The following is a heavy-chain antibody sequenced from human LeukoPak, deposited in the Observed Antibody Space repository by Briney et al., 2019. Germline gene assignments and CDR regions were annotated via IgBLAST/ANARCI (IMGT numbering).Heavy chain of an antibody. V-gene: IGHV3-23*01. CDR1: GLTFSSYA. D-gene: IGHD3/OR15-3a*01. Sequence: GGSLRLSCAASGLTFSSYAMSWVRQAPGKGLEWVSHITGSGDTTYYGDPVKGRFTISRDNSKNTLYLQMSSLRAEDTAVYYXARXXRPGLVXSXDYWGQXXXVTV. J-gene: IGHJ4*02. CDR2: ITGSGDTT. CDR3: ARXXRPGLVXSXDY.